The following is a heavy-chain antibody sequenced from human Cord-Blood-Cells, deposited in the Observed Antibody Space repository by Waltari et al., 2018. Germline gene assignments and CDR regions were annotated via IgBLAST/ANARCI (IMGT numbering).Heavy chain of an antibody. CDR2: MNPNSGNT. CDR3: ARERYGSGSYFTPFDYYYMDV. J-gene: IGHJ6*03. D-gene: IGHD3-10*01. Sequence: QVQLVQSGAEVKKPGASVKVSCKASGYTFTSYAINWVRQATGQGLEWMGWMNPNSGNTGYAQKFQGRVTITRNTSISTAYMELSSLRSEDTAVYYCARERYGSGSYFTPFDYYYMDVWGKGTTVTVSS. V-gene: IGHV1-8*03. CDR1: GYTFTSYA.